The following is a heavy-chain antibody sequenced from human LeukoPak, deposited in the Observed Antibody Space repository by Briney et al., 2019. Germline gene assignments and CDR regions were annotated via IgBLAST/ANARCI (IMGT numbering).Heavy chain of an antibody. D-gene: IGHD2-8*02. CDR2: ISYDGSNT. CDR3: ARDQTAVTGVWGTIDY. V-gene: IGHV3-30*03. J-gene: IGHJ4*02. CDR1: GFTFSSYG. Sequence: PGGSLRLSCAASGFTFSSYGMHWVRQAPGMGLEWVAIISYDGSNTFYGDSVKGRFTISRDNSKKTLYLQMNSLRTEDTAVYYCARDQTAVTGVWGTIDYWGQGTLVTVSS.